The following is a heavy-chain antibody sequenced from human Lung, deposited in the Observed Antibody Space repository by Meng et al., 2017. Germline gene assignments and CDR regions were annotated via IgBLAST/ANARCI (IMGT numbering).Heavy chain of an antibody. CDR1: GYTFIDAY. J-gene: IGHJ4*02. D-gene: IGHD1-7*01. Sequence: QWPLVRVGAEVKKPGASVNLSCSASGYTFIDAYVHWVRQAPGQGLELMGRIIPSSGDANSAQKFLGRVTLTWDTSISTAYMELSSLRSDDTAIYYCARDGGNYDFDYWGQGTLVTVSS. V-gene: IGHV1-2*06. CDR2: IIPSSGDA. CDR3: ARDGGNYDFDY.